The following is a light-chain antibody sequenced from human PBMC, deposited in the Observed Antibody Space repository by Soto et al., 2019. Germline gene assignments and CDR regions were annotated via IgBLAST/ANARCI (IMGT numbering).Light chain of an antibody. CDR1: QSISTN. CDR2: DAS. Sequence: ETVMTQTPATLSVSPGDRATLSCRASQSISTNLAWYQQKPGQAPRLLIYDASTRATGIPARFSGSVSGTEFTLTIISLLSEDFAVYSCQQYNNWPLTFGGGTKVEIK. V-gene: IGKV3D-15*01. J-gene: IGKJ4*01. CDR3: QQYNNWPLT.